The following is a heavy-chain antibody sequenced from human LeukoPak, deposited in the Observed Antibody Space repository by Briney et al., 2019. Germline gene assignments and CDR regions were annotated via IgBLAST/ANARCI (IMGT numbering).Heavy chain of an antibody. CDR3: ARERVGSDYYGLDV. V-gene: IGHV3-23*01. Sequence: GGSLRLSCAASGFSFSSYTMSWVRQAPGKGLEWVSAIGGSGGNTYYADSVKGRFTISRDNSKNTLYLQMNSLRAEDTSVYYCARERVGSDYYGLDVWGQGTTVTVSS. CDR2: IGGSGGNT. J-gene: IGHJ6*02. D-gene: IGHD1-26*01. CDR1: GFSFSSYT.